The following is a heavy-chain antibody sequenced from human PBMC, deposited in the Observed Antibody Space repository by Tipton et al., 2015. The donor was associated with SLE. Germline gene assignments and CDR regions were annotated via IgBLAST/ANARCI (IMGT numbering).Heavy chain of an antibody. CDR1: GGSIIGYY. J-gene: IGHJ5*01. CDR2: IHDSGST. D-gene: IGHD6-19*01. Sequence: TLSLTCTVSGGSIIGYYWNWIRQPLGKGLEWIGYIHDSGSTTYIPSLRSRVSMSLDRSKNQLSLRLTSVTVADTAVYYCARAPTYSSGWFDSWGQGTQVTVSS. V-gene: IGHV4-59*01. CDR3: ARAPTYSSGWFDS.